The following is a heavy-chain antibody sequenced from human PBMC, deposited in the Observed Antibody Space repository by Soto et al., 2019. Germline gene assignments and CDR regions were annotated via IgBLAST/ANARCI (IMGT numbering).Heavy chain of an antibody. J-gene: IGHJ4*02. Sequence: SETLSLTCTVSGDSVSSTTYYWSWIRQPPGKGLEWIGYIYYSGSTNYNPSLKSRVTISVDTSKNQFSLKLSLKLSSVTAADTAVYYCARRWGDYFDYWGQGTLVTVSS. CDR2: IYYSGST. V-gene: IGHV4-61*01. CDR1: GDSVSSTTYY. CDR3: ARRWGDYFDY. D-gene: IGHD3-16*01.